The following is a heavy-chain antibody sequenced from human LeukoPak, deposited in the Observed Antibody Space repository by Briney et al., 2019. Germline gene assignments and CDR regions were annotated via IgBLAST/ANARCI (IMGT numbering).Heavy chain of an antibody. D-gene: IGHD4-11*01. CDR3: ARDKTRTNWFDP. CDR1: GYTFTGYY. J-gene: IGHJ5*02. CDR2: INPNSGGT. V-gene: IGHV1-2*02. Sequence: GASVKVSCKASGYTFTGYYMHWVRQAPGQGLEWMGWINPNSGGTNYAQKFQGRVTMTRDTSISTAYMELSRLRSEDTAVYYCARDKTRTNWFDPWGQGTLVTVSS.